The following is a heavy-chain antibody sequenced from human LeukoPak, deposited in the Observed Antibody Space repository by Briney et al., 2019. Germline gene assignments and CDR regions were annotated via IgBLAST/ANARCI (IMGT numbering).Heavy chain of an antibody. CDR1: GFTLSSYG. CDR3: AKDLHPFLSGHYFEY. CDR2: IRYDGSNK. V-gene: IGHV3-30*02. D-gene: IGHD3-3*01. J-gene: IGHJ4*02. Sequence: GGSLRLSCAASGFTLSSYGMHWVRQAPGKGLEWVAFIRYDGSNKYYADSVKGRFTISRDNSKNTLYLQMNSLRAEDTAVYYCAKDLHPFLSGHYFEYWGQGTLVTVSS.